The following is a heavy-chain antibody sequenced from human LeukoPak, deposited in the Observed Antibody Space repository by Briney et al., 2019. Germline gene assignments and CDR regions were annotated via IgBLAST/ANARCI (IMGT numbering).Heavy chain of an antibody. CDR1: GGTFSSYA. D-gene: IGHD3-3*01. V-gene: IGHV1-18*01. J-gene: IGHJ3*02. Sequence: ASVKVSCKASGGTFSSYAISWVRQAPGQGLEWMGWISAYNGNTNYAQKLQGRVTMTTDTSTSTVYMELRSLRFDDTAVYYCARDRPGFLEWLLSSRDAFDIWGQGTMVTVSS. CDR2: ISAYNGNT. CDR3: ARDRPGFLEWLLSSRDAFDI.